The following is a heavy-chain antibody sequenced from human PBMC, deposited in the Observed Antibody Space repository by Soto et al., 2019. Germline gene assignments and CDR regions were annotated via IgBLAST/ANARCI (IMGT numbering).Heavy chain of an antibody. V-gene: IGHV1-69*06. D-gene: IGHD3-22*01. J-gene: IGHJ4*02. CDR1: GGTFSSYA. CDR2: IIPIFGTA. CDR3: ARDSDSSGYYID. Sequence: KVSCKASGGTFSSYAISWVRQAPGQGLEWMGGIIPIFGTANYAQKFQGRVTITADKSTSTAYMELSSLRSGDTAVYYCARDSDSSGYYIDWGQGTLVTVSS.